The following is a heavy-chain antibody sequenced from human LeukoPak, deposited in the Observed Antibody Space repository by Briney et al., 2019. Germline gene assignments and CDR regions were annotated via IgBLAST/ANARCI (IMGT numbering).Heavy chain of an antibody. J-gene: IGHJ6*03. V-gene: IGHV3-23*01. CDR3: AKDGGGYSYGFYYMDV. Sequence: GGSLRLSCAASGFPFSTYAMSWVRQAPGKGLEWVSAISGSGGSTYYADSVKGRFTISRDNSKNTLYLQMNSLRAEDTAVYYCAKDGGGYSYGFYYMDVWGKGTTVTVSS. CDR1: GFPFSTYA. D-gene: IGHD5-18*01. CDR2: ISGSGGST.